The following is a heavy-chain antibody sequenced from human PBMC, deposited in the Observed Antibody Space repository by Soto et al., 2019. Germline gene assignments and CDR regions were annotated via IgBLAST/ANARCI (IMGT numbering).Heavy chain of an antibody. CDR3: AREGEQTYYYYYGMDV. J-gene: IGHJ6*02. V-gene: IGHV1-18*04. D-gene: IGHD2-21*01. Sequence: ASGKVSWKASGYTFTRYGISWVRQAPGQGLEWMGWISAYNGNTNYAQKLQGRVTMTTDTSTSTAYMELRSLRSDDTAVYYCAREGEQTYYYYYGMDVWGQGTTVTVSS. CDR1: GYTFTRYG. CDR2: ISAYNGNT.